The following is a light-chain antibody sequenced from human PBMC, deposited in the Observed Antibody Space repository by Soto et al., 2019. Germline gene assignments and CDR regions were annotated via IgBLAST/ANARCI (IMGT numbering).Light chain of an antibody. Sequence: EIVMTQSPATLSLSPGERVTLSCRASQSISTELAWYQQKPGQPPRLLIYSASTSATGVPGRFTGSGSGSEFTLTISGLQSEDFAVSYCQEGHNWPLTVGQGTRLE. V-gene: IGKV3-15*01. CDR1: QSISTE. J-gene: IGKJ2*01. CDR2: SAS. CDR3: QEGHNWPLT.